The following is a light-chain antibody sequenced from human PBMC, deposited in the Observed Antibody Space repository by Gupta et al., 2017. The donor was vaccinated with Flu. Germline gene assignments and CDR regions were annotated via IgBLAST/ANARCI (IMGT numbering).Light chain of an antibody. CDR2: GIS. CDR1: SSNIGSNP. V-gene: IGLV1-44*01. CDR3: AAWDDRLNGHYV. J-gene: IGLJ1*01. Sequence: QSVLAQPPSASETPGQRVTISCSGSSSNIGSNPVNWYQQVPGTAPKLLIYGISQRPSGVPDRFSGSKSGTSASLAISGLQSEDEADYYCAAWDDRLNGHYVFGKGTKVTVL.